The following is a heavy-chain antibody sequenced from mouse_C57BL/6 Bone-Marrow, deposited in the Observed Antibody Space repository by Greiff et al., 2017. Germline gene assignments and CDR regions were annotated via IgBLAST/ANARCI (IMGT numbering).Heavy chain of an antibody. Sequence: EVKLVESGGGLVKPGGSLKLSCAASGFTFSDYGMHWVRQAPEKGLEWVAYISSGSSTIYSADTVKGRITISRDNATNTLFLQMTSLRSEDTAMYYCARVATGNFDYWGQGTTLTVSS. CDR3: ARVATGNFDY. J-gene: IGHJ2*01. D-gene: IGHD1-1*01. CDR2: ISSGSSTI. CDR1: GFTFSDYG. V-gene: IGHV5-17*01.